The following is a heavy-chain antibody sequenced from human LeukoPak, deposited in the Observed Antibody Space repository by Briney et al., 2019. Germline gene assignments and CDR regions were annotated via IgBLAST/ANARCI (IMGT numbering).Heavy chain of an antibody. CDR3: AKKGATTGDFDY. CDR2: ISSNGATT. CDR1: GFTFNRFY. J-gene: IGHJ4*02. V-gene: IGHV3-64*04. D-gene: IGHD1-26*01. Sequence: GGPLRLSCSASGFTFNRFYLHWVRQAPGKGLEFVSHISSNGATTYYADSVKGRFTISRDNSKNTLYLQMNSLRAEDTAVYYCAKKGATTGDFDYWGQGTLVTVSS.